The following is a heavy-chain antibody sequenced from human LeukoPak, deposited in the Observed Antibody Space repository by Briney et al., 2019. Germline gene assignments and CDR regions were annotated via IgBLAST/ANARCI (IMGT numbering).Heavy chain of an antibody. CDR2: IHLGDSED. V-gene: IGHV5-51*01. CDR1: GNRFTSYW. J-gene: IGHJ3*01. CDR3: ARLAYKDFWSRPPDGFDV. D-gene: IGHD3-3*01. Sequence: GASLKISCEGFGNRFTSYWIAWVRPPPGKGLEWMGVIHLGDSEDRYSPNFRGRATFSADKSTASALLQWTSLKASDTAMYYCARLAYKDFWSRPPDGFDVWGPGTMVTVSS.